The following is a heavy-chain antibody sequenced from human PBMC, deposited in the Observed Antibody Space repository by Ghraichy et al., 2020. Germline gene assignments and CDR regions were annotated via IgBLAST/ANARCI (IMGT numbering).Heavy chain of an antibody. V-gene: IGHV3-23*01. J-gene: IGHJ2*01. CDR2: ISGSGDST. CDR1: GFTFSSYA. Sequence: GESLNISCAASGFTFSSYAMSWVRQAPGKGLEWVSAISGSGDSTYYADSVKGRFTISRDNSKNTLYLQMNSLRAEDTAVYYCASRPTGSYGGWYFDLWGRGTLVTVSS. D-gene: IGHD1-26*01. CDR3: ASRPTGSYGGWYFDL.